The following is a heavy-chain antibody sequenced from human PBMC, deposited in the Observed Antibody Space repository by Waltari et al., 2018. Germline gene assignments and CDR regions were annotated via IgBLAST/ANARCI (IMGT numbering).Heavy chain of an antibody. J-gene: IGHJ4*02. CDR3: ASGSSWYYSYFGY. D-gene: IGHD6-13*01. V-gene: IGHV1-2*02. Sequence: QVQLVQSGAEVKKPGASVKVSCKASGYTFTGYYMHWVRQAPGQGLEWMGSINPNSGGTTYAQKFQGRVTMTRDTSISTAYMELSRLRSDDTAMYYCASGSSWYYSYFGYWGQGTLVTVSS. CDR2: INPNSGGT. CDR1: GYTFTGYY.